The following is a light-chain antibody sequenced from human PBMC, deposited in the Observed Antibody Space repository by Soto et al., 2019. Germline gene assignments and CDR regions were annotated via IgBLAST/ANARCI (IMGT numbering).Light chain of an antibody. CDR3: GSYTRSSTPYV. Sequence: QSALTQPASVSGSPGQSITISCTGTSSEVGGYNYVSWYQQHPGKAPKLMIYDVSNRPSGVSNRFSGSKSGNTASLTISGLQAEDEADYYCGSYTRSSTPYVFGTGTKVTVL. CDR1: SSEVGGYNY. V-gene: IGLV2-14*01. J-gene: IGLJ1*01. CDR2: DVS.